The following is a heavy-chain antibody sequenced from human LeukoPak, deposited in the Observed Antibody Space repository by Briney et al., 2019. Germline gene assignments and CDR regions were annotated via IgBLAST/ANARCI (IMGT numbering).Heavy chain of an antibody. J-gene: IGHJ6*03. Sequence: PSETLSLTCTVWWASITSHYGSCIRQPAGKGLEWIGRIYSSGSTNYNPSLKSRVTMSVDTSKNHFSLKLTSVTASDAAVYYCARHDSNRYYGDYYYMDVWGKGTTVTVSS. V-gene: IGHV4-4*07. CDR1: WASITSHY. CDR2: IYSSGST. D-gene: IGHD3-22*01. CDR3: ARHDSNRYYGDYYYMDV.